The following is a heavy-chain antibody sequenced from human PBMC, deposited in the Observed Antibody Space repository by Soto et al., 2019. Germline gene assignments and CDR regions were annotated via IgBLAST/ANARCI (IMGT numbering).Heavy chain of an antibody. CDR3: ARDLGKQWLAPYYYYGMDV. Sequence: GASVKVSCKASGYTFTGYYMHWVRQAPGQGLELMGWINPNSGGTNYAQKFQGRVTMTRDTSISTAYMELSRLRSDDTAVYYCARDLGKQWLAPYYYYGMDVWGQGTTVTVYS. CDR1: GYTFTGYY. CDR2: INPNSGGT. J-gene: IGHJ6*02. V-gene: IGHV1-2*02. D-gene: IGHD6-19*01.